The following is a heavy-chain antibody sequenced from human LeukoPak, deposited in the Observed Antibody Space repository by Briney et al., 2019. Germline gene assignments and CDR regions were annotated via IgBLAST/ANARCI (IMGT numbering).Heavy chain of an antibody. CDR1: GFTFSSYS. V-gene: IGHV3-21*01. J-gene: IGHJ4*02. CDR3: ARVSGGYVWGSYGY. Sequence: GGSLRLSCAASGFTFSSYSMNWVRQAPGKGLEWVSSISSSSSYIYYADSVKGRFTISRDNAKNSLYLQMNSLRAEDTAVYYCARVSGGYVWGSYGYWGQGTLVTVSS. D-gene: IGHD3-16*01. CDR2: ISSSSSYI.